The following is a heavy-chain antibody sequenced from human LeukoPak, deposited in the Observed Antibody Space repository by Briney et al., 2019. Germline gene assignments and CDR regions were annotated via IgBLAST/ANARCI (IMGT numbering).Heavy chain of an antibody. CDR1: AFTFSNAY. D-gene: IGHD3-10*01. V-gene: IGHV3-15*01. CDR3: TTDDYYYGSGSYCPLGSY. Sequence: GGSLRLSCAASAFTFSNAYMSWVRQAPGKGLEWVGRIKSKTDGGKIDYAAPVKGRFTISRDDSKNTPYLQMNSLRTEDTAVYYCTTDDYYYGSGSYCPLGSYWGQGTLVTVSS. CDR2: IKSKTDGGKI. J-gene: IGHJ4*02.